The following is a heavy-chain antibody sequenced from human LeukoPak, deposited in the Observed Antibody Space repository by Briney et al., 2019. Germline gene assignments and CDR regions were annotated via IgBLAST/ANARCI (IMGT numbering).Heavy chain of an antibody. CDR2: IKQDGSEK. CDR3: ASRIQYCSSTSCYQGAFDI. CDR1: GFTFSSYW. D-gene: IGHD2-2*01. V-gene: IGHV3-7*01. Sequence: GGSLRLSCAASGFTFSSYWMSWVRQAPGKGLEWVANIKQDGSEKYYVDSVKGRFTISRDNAKNSLYLQMNSLRAEDTAVYYCASRIQYCSSTSCYQGAFDIWGQGTMVTVSS. J-gene: IGHJ3*02.